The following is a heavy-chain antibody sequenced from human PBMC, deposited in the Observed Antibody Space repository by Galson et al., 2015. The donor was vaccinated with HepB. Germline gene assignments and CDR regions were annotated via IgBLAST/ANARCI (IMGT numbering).Heavy chain of an antibody. CDR3: AGTYCSGVACWPTYGMDV. CDR1: GFTFSDYY. CDR2: ISSSGSTI. V-gene: IGHV3-11*01. Sequence: SLRLSCAASGFTFSDYYMSWIRQAPGKGLEWVSYISSSGSTIYYADSVKGRFTISRDNAKNSLYLQMNSLRAEDTAVYYCAGTYCSGVACWPTYGMDVWGQGTTVIVSS. D-gene: IGHD2-15*01. J-gene: IGHJ6*02.